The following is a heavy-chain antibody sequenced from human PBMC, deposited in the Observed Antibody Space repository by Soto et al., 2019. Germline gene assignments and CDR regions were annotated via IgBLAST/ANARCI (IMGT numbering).Heavy chain of an antibody. J-gene: IGHJ6*02. Sequence: ASVKVSCKASGYTFTSYYMHWVRQAPGQGLEWMGIINPSGGSTSYAQKFQGRVTMTRDTSTSTVYMELSSLRSEDTAVYYCARDPAIIAAAGDYYYYGMDVWGQGTKVTVSS. CDR3: ARDPAIIAAAGDYYYYGMDV. D-gene: IGHD6-13*01. CDR1: GYTFTSYY. CDR2: INPSGGST. V-gene: IGHV1-46*01.